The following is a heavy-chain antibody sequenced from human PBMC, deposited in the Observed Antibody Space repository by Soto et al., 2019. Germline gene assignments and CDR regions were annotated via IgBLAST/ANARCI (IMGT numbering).Heavy chain of an antibody. CDR3: ARVGGSGSYYPFDY. Sequence: QVQLVESGGGLVKPGGSLRLSCAASGFTFSDYYMSWIRQAPGKGLEWISYISSGSSYTNYADSVKARFTISRDNAKNLLYLQMNSLRAEDTAVYYCARVGGSGSYYPFDYWGQGTLVTVSS. CDR2: ISSGSSYT. J-gene: IGHJ4*02. D-gene: IGHD3-10*01. V-gene: IGHV3-11*05. CDR1: GFTFSDYY.